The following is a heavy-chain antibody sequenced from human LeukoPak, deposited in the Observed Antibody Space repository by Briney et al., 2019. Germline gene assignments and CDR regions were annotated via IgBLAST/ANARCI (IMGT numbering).Heavy chain of an antibody. Sequence: SETLSLTCTVSGGSISSYYWSWIRQPPGKGLEWIGYTYYSGSSTYNPSLKSRVTISLDTSRNQLSLQLSSVTAADTAVYYCARDQANWYFDLWGRGTLVTVSS. CDR2: TYYSGSS. CDR1: GGSISSYY. CDR3: ARDQANWYFDL. J-gene: IGHJ2*01. V-gene: IGHV4-59*01.